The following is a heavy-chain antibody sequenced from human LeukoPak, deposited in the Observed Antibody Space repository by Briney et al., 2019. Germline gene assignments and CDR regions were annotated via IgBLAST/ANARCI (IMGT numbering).Heavy chain of an antibody. V-gene: IGHV1-18*01. CDR2: ISAYNGNT. CDR3: ARDPSTVVTWRAFDI. D-gene: IGHD4-23*01. Sequence: APVKVSCKASGYTFTSYGISWVRQAPGQGLEWMGWISAYNGNTNYAQKLQGRVTMTTDTSTSTAYMELRSLRSDDTAVYYCARDPSTVVTWRAFDIWGQGTMVTVSS. J-gene: IGHJ3*02. CDR1: GYTFTSYG.